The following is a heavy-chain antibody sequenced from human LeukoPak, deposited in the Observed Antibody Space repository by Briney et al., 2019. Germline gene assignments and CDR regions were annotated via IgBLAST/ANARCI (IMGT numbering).Heavy chain of an antibody. Sequence: SETLSLTCTVSGGSISSYYWSWIRQPPGKGLEWIGYIYYSGSTNYNPSLKSQVTISVDTSKNQFSLKLSSVTAADTAVYYCARDSPIAAAGTGYFDYWGQGTLVTVSS. D-gene: IGHD6-13*01. CDR3: ARDSPIAAAGTGYFDY. V-gene: IGHV4-59*01. J-gene: IGHJ4*02. CDR2: IYYSGST. CDR1: GGSISSYY.